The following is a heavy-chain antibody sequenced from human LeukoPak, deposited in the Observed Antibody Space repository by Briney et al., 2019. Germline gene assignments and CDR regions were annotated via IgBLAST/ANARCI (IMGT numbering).Heavy chain of an antibody. D-gene: IGHD2-2*01. CDR2: ISGSGTSP. CDR1: GFTFSNYA. V-gene: IGHV3-23*01. Sequence: SGGSLRLSCAASGFTFSNYAMSWVRQAPGKGLEWVSAISGSGTSPYYADSVKGRFTISRDNSKNMLYVQMNSQRAEDTAIYYCAKDEDQYCRTPSCPNSLDHWGQGILVTVSS. J-gene: IGHJ4*02. CDR3: AKDEDQYCRTPSCPNSLDH.